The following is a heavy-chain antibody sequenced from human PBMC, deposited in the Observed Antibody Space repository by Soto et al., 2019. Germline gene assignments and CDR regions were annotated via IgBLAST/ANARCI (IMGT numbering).Heavy chain of an antibody. CDR1: GGSISMNW. CDR3: ARVVQGIDY. Sequence: QVQLQESGPGLVKPSGTVSLTCAVSGGSISMNWWSWVRQPPGKGLEWIGEIYHSGSTNYNPSLKSRVTISVDKSKNQFSLKLSSVTAADTAVYYCARVVQGIDYWGQGTLVTVSS. CDR2: IYHSGST. V-gene: IGHV4-4*02. J-gene: IGHJ4*02. D-gene: IGHD3-10*01.